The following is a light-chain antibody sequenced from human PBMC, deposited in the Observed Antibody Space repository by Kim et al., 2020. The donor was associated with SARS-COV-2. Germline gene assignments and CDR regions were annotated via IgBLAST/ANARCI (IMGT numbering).Light chain of an antibody. CDR1: QSISSW. CDR2: KAS. J-gene: IGKJ2*01. CDR3: QQYSSYSRT. Sequence: DIQMTQSPSTLSASVGDRVTITCRASQSISSWLAWYQQKPGKAPKLLIYKASSLESGVPSRFSGRGSGTEFTLTISGLQPDDLATYYCQQYSSYSRTFGQGTKLEI. V-gene: IGKV1-5*03.